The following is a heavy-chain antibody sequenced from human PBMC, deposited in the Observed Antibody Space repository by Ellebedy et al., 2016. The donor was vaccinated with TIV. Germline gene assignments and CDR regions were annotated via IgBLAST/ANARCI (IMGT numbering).Heavy chain of an antibody. CDR2: INHSGST. CDR3: ARGRSGYGPAISYYYYYMDV. J-gene: IGHJ6*03. CDR1: GGSFSGYY. V-gene: IGHV4-34*01. Sequence: SETLSLXXAVYGGSFSGYYWSWIRQPPGKGLEWIGEINHSGSTNYNPSLKSRVTISVDTSKNQFSLKLSSVTAADTAVYYCARGRSGYGPAISYYYYYMDVWGKGTTVTVSS. D-gene: IGHD5-12*01.